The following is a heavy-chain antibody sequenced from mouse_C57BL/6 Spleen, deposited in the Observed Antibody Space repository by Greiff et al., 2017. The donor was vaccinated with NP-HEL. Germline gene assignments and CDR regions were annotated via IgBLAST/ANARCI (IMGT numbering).Heavy chain of an antibody. D-gene: IGHD2-4*01. Sequence: QVQLQQPGAELVMPGASVKLSCKASGYTFTSYWMHWVKQRPGQGLEWIGEIDPSDSYTNYNQKFKGKSTLTVDKSSSTAYMQLSSLTSEDSAVYYCARGDYDGPPNYWGQGTTLTVSS. CDR3: ARGDYDGPPNY. CDR1: GYTFTSYW. J-gene: IGHJ2*01. V-gene: IGHV1-69*01. CDR2: IDPSDSYT.